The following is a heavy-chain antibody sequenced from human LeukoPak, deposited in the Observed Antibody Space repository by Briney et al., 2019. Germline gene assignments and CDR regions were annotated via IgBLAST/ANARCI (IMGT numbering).Heavy chain of an antibody. V-gene: IGHV1-2*02. D-gene: IGHD2-8*01. CDR2: INPNSGGT. CDR1: GYTFTGYY. CDR3: ARADTLYAMGDY. Sequence: ASVKVSCKASGYTFTGYYMHWVRQAPGQGLEWMGWINPNSGGTNYAQKLQGRVTMTTDTSTSTAYMELRSLRSDDTAVYYCARADTLYAMGDYWGQGTLVTVSS. J-gene: IGHJ4*02.